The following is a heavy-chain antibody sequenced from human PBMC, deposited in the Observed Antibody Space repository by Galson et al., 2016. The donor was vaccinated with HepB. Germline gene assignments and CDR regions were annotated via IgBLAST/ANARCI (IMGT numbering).Heavy chain of an antibody. CDR1: RGTFSSYA. CDR2: IIPIFRTA. J-gene: IGHJ4*02. CDR3: ARERGWEQRLDYFDH. D-gene: IGHD1-26*01. Sequence: SVKVSCKASRGTFSSYAISWVRQAPGQGLEWMGGIIPIFRTANYAQKFQGRVTITADESTTTAYWELSSLGSEDTAPYYCARERGWEQRLDYFDHWGQGTLVTGSS. V-gene: IGHV1-69*13.